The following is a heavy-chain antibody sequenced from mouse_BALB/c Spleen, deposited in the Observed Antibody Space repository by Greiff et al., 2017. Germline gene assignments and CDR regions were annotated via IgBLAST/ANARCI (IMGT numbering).Heavy chain of an antibody. V-gene: IGHV2-5-1*01. CDR3: AKEGYYGSSYDWYFDV. CDR2: IWRGGST. Sequence: VQLQQSGPSLVQPSQSLSITCTVSGFSLTSYGVHWVRQSPGKGLEWLGVIWRGGSTDYNAAFMSRLSITKDNSKSQVFFKMNSLQADDTAIYYCAKEGYYGSSYDWYFDVWGAGTTVTVSS. D-gene: IGHD1-1*01. J-gene: IGHJ1*01. CDR1: GFSLTSYG.